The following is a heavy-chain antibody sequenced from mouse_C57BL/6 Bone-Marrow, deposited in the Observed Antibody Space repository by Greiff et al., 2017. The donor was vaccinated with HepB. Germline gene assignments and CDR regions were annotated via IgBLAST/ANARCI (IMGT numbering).Heavy chain of an antibody. J-gene: IGHJ2*01. CDR2: IYPGDGDT. CDR1: GYAFSSSW. V-gene: IGHV1-82*01. Sequence: QVQLKESGPELVKPGASVKISCKASGYAFSSSWMNWVKQRPGKGLEWIVRIYPGDGDTNYNGKFKGKATLTADKSSSTAYMQLSSLTSEDAAVYFCARNGGTHYFDYWGQGTTLTVSS. D-gene: IGHD2-14*01. CDR3: ARNGGTHYFDY.